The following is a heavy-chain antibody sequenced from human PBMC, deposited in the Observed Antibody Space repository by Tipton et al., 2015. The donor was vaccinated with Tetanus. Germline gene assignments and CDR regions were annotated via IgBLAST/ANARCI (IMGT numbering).Heavy chain of an antibody. Sequence: SLRLSCAASGFTFTDYSLIWVRQAPGKGLEWVSSLGTTSGYIFYADSVKGRFTISRDDAKNSLFLQMNSLRAEDTAVYYCARDRLVGTNHYDYWGQGTLVTVSS. J-gene: IGHJ1*01. CDR3: ARDRLVGTNHYDY. CDR2: LGTTSGYI. V-gene: IGHV3-21*01. D-gene: IGHD3-16*01. CDR1: GFTFTDYS.